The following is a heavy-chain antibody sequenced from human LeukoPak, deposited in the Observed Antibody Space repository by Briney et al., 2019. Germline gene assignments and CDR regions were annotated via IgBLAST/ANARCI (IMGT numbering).Heavy chain of an antibody. V-gene: IGHV1-69*05. D-gene: IGHD1-26*01. CDR1: GGTFSSYA. CDR2: IIPIFGTA. Sequence: SVKVSCKASGGTFSSYAISWVRQAPGQGLEWMGGIIPIFGTANYAQKFQGRVTITTDESTSTAYMELSSLRSEDTAVYYCARVVLSGSHYFDYWGQGTLVTVSS. J-gene: IGHJ4*02. CDR3: ARVVLSGSHYFDY.